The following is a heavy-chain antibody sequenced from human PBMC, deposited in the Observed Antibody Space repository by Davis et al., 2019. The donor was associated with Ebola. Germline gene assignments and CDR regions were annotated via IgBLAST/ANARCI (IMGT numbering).Heavy chain of an antibody. V-gene: IGHV3-21*01. Sequence: GESLKISCAASGFTFSSYSMNWVRQAPGKGPEWVSFISSSSTYINYADSVKARFTISRDNAKNSLYLQMNSLRAEDTAVYYCARAEEEYQLLLSGLDYWGQGTLVTVSS. CDR3: ARAEEEYQLLLSGLDY. J-gene: IGHJ4*02. D-gene: IGHD2-2*01. CDR1: GFTFSSYS. CDR2: ISSSSTYI.